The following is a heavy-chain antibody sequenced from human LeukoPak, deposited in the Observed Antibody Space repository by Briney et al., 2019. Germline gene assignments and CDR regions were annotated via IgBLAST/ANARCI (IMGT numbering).Heavy chain of an antibody. CDR3: ARGALYCSGGSCTNY. D-gene: IGHD2-15*01. CDR1: GYSISSGYY. J-gene: IGHJ4*02. CDR2: IYHSGST. Sequence: PSETLSLTCTVSGYSISSGYYWGWIRQPPGKGLEWIGSIYHSGSTYYNPSLKSRVTISVDTSKNQFSLKLSSVTAADTAVYYCARGALYCSGGSCTNYWGQGTLVTVSS. V-gene: IGHV4-38-2*02.